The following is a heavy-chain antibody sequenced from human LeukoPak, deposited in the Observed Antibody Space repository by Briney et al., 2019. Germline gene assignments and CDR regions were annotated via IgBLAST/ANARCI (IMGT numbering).Heavy chain of an antibody. V-gene: IGHV3-48*03. CDR3: ARGTTRYCSSTSCYFDY. J-gene: IGHJ4*02. CDR2: MSISGSTI. CDR1: GFTFSSYE. D-gene: IGHD2-2*01. Sequence: GVSLRLSCAASGFTFSSYEMNWVRQAPAKGLEWVSYMSISGSTIYYADSVKDRFTISRDNAKNSLYLQMNSLRAEDTAVYYCARGTTRYCSSTSCYFDYWAREPWSPSPQ.